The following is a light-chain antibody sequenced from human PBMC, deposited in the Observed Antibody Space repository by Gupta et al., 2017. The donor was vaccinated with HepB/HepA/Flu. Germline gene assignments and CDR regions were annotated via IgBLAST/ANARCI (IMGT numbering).Light chain of an antibody. Sequence: DIVMTQSPLSSLVPLGQPASISCRSSQSLKHSDGNTYLSCLHQRPGQPQRLLIYQISYRFTGVPDRFSGMGARTDCTLKIIRVEAVDVGVYYCLQSKQCHRPLCSFGQGTKLEIK. J-gene: IGKJ2*04. CDR2: QIS. CDR3: LQSKQCHRPLCS. CDR1: QSLKHSDGNTY. V-gene: IGKV2-24*01.